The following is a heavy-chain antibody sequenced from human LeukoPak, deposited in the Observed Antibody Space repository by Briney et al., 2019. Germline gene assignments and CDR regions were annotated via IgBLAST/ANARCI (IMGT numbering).Heavy chain of an antibody. CDR2: IYYSGST. D-gene: IGHD3-22*01. J-gene: IGHJ4*02. CDR3: ARDRGNYYDSSGYYAIDYYFDY. Sequence: SETLSLTCTVSGGSISSSTYYWGWIRQPPGKGLEWIGSIYYSGSTYYNPSLKSRVTISVDTSKNQFSLKLSSVTAADTAVYYCARDRGNYYDSSGYYAIDYYFDYWGQGTLVTVSS. V-gene: IGHV4-39*07. CDR1: GGSISSSTYY.